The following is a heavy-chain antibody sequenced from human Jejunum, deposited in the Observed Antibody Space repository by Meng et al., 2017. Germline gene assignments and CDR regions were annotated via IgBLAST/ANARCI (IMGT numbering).Heavy chain of an antibody. Sequence: QLQLQESGSGLVKPSQTLSLTCAVSGGSISSGDYSWGWIRQPPGKGLEWIGYIYRSGSTYYNPSLKSRVTISMDSSKNQFPLNLTSVTAGDTAVYYCARGAGDRFDFWGRGTLVTVSS. V-gene: IGHV4-30-2*01. D-gene: IGHD4-17*01. J-gene: IGHJ4*02. CDR2: IYRSGST. CDR1: GGSISSGDYS. CDR3: ARGAGDRFDF.